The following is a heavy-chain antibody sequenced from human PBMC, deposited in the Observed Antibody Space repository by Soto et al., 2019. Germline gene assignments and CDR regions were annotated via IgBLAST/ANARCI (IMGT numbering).Heavy chain of an antibody. CDR2: ISSSSSTI. CDR1: GFTFSSYS. D-gene: IGHD2-15*01. CDR3: ARDDCSGGSCYSDPPTYYFDY. V-gene: IGHV3-48*01. J-gene: IGHJ4*02. Sequence: GGSLRLSCAASGFTFSSYSMNWVRQAPGKGLEWVSYISSSSSTIYYADSVKGRFTISRDNAKNSLYLQMNSLRAEDTAVCYCARDDCSGGSCYSDPPTYYFDYWGQGTLVTVS.